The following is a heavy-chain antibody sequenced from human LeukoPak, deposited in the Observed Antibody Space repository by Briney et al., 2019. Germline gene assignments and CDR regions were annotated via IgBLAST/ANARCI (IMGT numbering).Heavy chain of an antibody. D-gene: IGHD3-22*01. V-gene: IGHV3-53*01. Sequence: GGSLRLSCVTSGLTVSSNYMNWVRQAPGKGLEWVSVIYSGGYTYYADSVKGRFTISRDNSKNTLYLQMNSLRAEDTAVYYCAKDQYYYDSSGYYQYYFDYWGQGTLVTVSS. CDR1: GLTVSSNY. J-gene: IGHJ4*02. CDR2: IYSGGYT. CDR3: AKDQYYYDSSGYYQYYFDY.